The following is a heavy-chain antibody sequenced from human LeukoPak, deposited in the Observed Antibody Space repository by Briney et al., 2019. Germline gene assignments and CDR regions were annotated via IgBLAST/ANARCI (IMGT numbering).Heavy chain of an antibody. J-gene: IGHJ4*02. CDR3: AKDIGGRYCSSTSCYAVDY. D-gene: IGHD2-2*01. V-gene: IGHV3-9*01. CDR1: GFTFDDYA. CDR2: ISWNSGSI. Sequence: HPGGSLRLSCAASGFTFDDYAMHWVRHAPGKGLEWVSGISWNSGSIGYADSVKGRFTISRDNAKNSLYLQMNSLRAEDTALYYCAKDIGGRYCSSTSCYAVDYWGQGTLVTVSS.